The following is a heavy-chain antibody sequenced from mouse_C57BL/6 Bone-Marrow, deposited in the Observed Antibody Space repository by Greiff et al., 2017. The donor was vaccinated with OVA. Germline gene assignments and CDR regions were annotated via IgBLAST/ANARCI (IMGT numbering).Heavy chain of an antibody. CDR1: GYTFTSYW. V-gene: IGHV1-7*01. D-gene: IGHD2-3*01. J-gene: IGHJ3*01. Sequence: VNVVESGAELAKPGASVKLSCKASGYTFTSYWMHWVKQRPGQGLEWIGYINPSSGYTKYNQKFKDKATLTADKSSSTAYMQLSSLTYEDSAVYYCARSPYDGYYLFAYWGQGTLVTVSA. CDR3: ARSPYDGYYLFAY. CDR2: INPSSGYT.